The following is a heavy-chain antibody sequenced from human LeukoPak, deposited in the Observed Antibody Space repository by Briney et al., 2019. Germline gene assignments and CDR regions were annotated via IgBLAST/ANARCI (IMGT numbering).Heavy chain of an antibody. CDR2: IYYSGST. D-gene: IGHD4/OR15-4a*01. J-gene: IGHJ6*03. CDR1: GGSISSYY. Sequence: SETLSLTCTVSGGSISSYYWSWIRQPPGKGLEWIGSIYYSGSTYNNPSLKSRVTISVDTSKNQFSLKLTSVTAADTAVYYCARQSANLIAYYFYYYYMDVWGKGTTVTVSS. V-gene: IGHV4-59*05. CDR3: ARQSANLIAYYFYYYYMDV.